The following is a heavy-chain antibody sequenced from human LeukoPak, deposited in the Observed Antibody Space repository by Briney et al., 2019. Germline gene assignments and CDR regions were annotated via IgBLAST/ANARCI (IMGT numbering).Heavy chain of an antibody. J-gene: IGHJ4*02. CDR1: GGSISSSSYY. CDR2: IYYSGST. D-gene: IGHD3-22*01. CDR3: ARGPAGDSSGT. Sequence: SETLSLTCTVSGGSISSSSYYWGWIRQPPGTGLEWIGSIYYSGSTYYNPSLKSRVTISVDTSKNQFSLKLSSVTAADTAVYYCARGPAGDSSGTWGQGTLVTVSS. V-gene: IGHV4-39*07.